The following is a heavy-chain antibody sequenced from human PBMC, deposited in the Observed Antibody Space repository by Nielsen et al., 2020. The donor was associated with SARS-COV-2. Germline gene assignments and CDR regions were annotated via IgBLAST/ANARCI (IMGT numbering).Heavy chain of an antibody. CDR1: GFAFDDYG. CDR2: ISWNSVNI. Sequence: GGSLRLSCAASGFTSGFAFDDYGMHWIRQAPGKGLEWVSGISWNSVNIGYADSVKGRFTISRDNAKNSLYLQMNSLRAEETAVYYCARGYGSGSYKPFDYWGQGTLVTVSS. D-gene: IGHD3-10*01. CDR3: ARGYGSGSYKPFDY. V-gene: IGHV3-9*01. J-gene: IGHJ4*02.